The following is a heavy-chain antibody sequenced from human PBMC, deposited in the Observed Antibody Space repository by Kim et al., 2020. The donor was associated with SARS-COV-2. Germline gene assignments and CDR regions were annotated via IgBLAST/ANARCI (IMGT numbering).Heavy chain of an antibody. J-gene: IGHJ6*02. V-gene: IGHV4-34*01. D-gene: IGHD6-13*01. CDR3: AGGSIAAAGTDDYYYYGMDV. Sequence: SETLSLTCAVYGGSFSGYYWSWIRQPPGKGLEWIWEINHSRSTNYNPSLKSRVTISVATSNNQFSLKLSSVNAADTAVYYCAGGSIAAAGTDDYYYYGMDVWGQGTTVTVSS. CDR2: INHSRST. CDR1: GGSFSGYY.